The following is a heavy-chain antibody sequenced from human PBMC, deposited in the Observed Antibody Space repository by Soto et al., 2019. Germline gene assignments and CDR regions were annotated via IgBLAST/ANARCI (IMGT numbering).Heavy chain of an antibody. Sequence: ASVKVSCKASGYTFTSYYMHWVRQAPGQGLEWMGIINPSGGSTSYAQKFQGRVTMTRDTSTSTVYMELRSLRSDDTAVYYCARVVERWFDPWGQGTLVTVSS. V-gene: IGHV1-46*01. J-gene: IGHJ5*02. CDR1: GYTFTSYY. CDR2: INPSGGST. CDR3: ARVVERWFDP.